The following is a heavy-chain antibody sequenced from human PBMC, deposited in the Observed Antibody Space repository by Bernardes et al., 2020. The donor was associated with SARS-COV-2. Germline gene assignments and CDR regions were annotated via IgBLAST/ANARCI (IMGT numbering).Heavy chain of an antibody. D-gene: IGHD2-15*01. Sequence: ASVKVSCKASGYTFTSYDINWVRQATGQGLEWMGWMNPNSGNTGYAQKFQGRVTMTRNTSISTAYMELSSLRSEDTAVYYCARGTHTSLDIVVVVLDYWGQGTLVTVSS. CDR2: MNPNSGNT. CDR1: GYTFTSYD. CDR3: ARGTHTSLDIVVVVLDY. J-gene: IGHJ4*02. V-gene: IGHV1-8*01.